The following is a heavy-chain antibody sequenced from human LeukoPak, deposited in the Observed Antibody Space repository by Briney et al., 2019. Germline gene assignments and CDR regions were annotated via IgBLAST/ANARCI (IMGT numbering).Heavy chain of an antibody. J-gene: IGHJ4*02. D-gene: IGHD4-17*01. CDR2: IYPGDSDT. V-gene: IGHV5-51*01. CDR1: GYSFTNYW. CDR3: ARPGTTYDYEY. Sequence: GESLKISCKGSGYSFTNYWIGWVRQLPGKGLEWMGIIYPGDSDTRYSPSFQGQVTISADKSISTAYLQWSSLKASDTAIYYCARPGTTYDYEYWGQGTLVTVSS.